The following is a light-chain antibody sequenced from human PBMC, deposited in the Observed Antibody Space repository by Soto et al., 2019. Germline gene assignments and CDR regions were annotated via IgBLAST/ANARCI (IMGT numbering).Light chain of an antibody. CDR1: QSVSSTY. CDR3: QQYGGSPSYT. V-gene: IGKV3-20*01. J-gene: IGKJ2*01. Sequence: EIVLTQSPGTLSLSPGEKATLSCRASQSVSSTYLAWYQQKPGQAPRLLIYGASSRATGIPDRFSGSGSGTDFTLTISSLEPDDFAVYYCQQYGGSPSYTFGQGTKLEIK. CDR2: GAS.